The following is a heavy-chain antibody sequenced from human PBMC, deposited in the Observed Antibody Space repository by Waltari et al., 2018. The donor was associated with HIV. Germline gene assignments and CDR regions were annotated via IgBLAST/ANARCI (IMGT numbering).Heavy chain of an antibody. CDR3: AREEAVTARGGIDV. D-gene: IGHD3-10*01. Sequence: EVQLVDSGGGLVQPGGSLRLSCAASGFPVMTHCMILVRPAQGKGLEWVSVIYSGGSTYYADSVKGRFTISRDNSKNTLYLQMNSLRVEDTAVYYCAREEAVTARGGIDVWGQGTMVTVSS. CDR2: IYSGGST. CDR1: GFPVMTHC. V-gene: IGHV3-66*01. J-gene: IGHJ3*01.